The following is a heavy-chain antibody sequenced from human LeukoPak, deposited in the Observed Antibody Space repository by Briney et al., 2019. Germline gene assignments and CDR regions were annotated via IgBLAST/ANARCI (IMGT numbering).Heavy chain of an antibody. V-gene: IGHV4-34*01. CDR2: INHSGST. Sequence: GSLRLSCAASGFTVSSNYMSWVRQPPGKGLEWIGEINHSGSTNYNPSLKSRVTISVDTSKNQFSLKLSSVTAADTAVYYCARGHLANYFDYWGQGTLVTVSS. CDR3: ARGHLANYFDY. J-gene: IGHJ4*02. CDR1: GFTVSSNY.